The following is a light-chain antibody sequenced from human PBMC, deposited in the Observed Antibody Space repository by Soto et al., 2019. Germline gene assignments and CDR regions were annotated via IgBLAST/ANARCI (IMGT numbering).Light chain of an antibody. J-gene: IGKJ2*01. CDR1: QTTNNY. CDR2: AAS. CDR3: KQSYSMPYA. Sequence: QMTQSPSSLSAAVGDRVTITFRASQTTNNYLNWYQLKPGKAPKLLIYAASTLQTGVPSRFTGSGSGTDFTLTIISLQTEDYATYFCKQSYSMPYAFGTGTKVDIK. V-gene: IGKV1-39*01.